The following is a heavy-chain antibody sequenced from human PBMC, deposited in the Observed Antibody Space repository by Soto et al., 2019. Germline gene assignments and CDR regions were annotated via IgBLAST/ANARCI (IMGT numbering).Heavy chain of an antibody. CDR2: IIPIFGTA. D-gene: IGHD5-18*01. Sequence: QVQLVQSGAEVKKPGSSVKVSCKASGGTFSSYAISWVRQAPGQGLEWMGGIIPIFGTANYAQKFQGRVPITANESTSTAYIELRSLRTEDTVVYYWARGEYSYGFRAQNWFDPWGQGTLVTVSS. CDR3: ARGEYSYGFRAQNWFDP. CDR1: GGTFSSYA. V-gene: IGHV1-69*12. J-gene: IGHJ5*02.